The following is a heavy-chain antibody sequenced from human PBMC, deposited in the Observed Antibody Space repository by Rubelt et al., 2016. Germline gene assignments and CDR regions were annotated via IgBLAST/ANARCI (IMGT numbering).Heavy chain of an antibody. V-gene: IGHV3-53*01. J-gene: IGHJ6*02. CDR2: IYSGGST. D-gene: IGHD3-3*01. Sequence: WVRQASGKGLEWVSVIYSGGSTYYADSVKGRFTISRDNSKNTLYLQMNSLRAEDTAVYYCARLSITIFGVVVYYYGMDVWGQGTTVTVSS. CDR3: ARLSITIFGVVVYYYGMDV.